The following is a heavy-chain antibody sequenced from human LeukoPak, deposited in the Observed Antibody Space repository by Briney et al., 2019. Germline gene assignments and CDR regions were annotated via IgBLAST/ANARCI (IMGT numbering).Heavy chain of an antibody. CDR1: GYTFTRYD. J-gene: IGHJ3*02. Sequence: GASVKVSCKASGYTFTRYDINWVRQATGQGLEWMGWMNPNRGNTGYAQKFQGRVTMTRNTSISTAYMELSSLRSEDTAVYYCARGPHDYGGKLVFDIWGQGTMVTVSS. D-gene: IGHD4-23*01. CDR3: ARGPHDYGGKLVFDI. CDR2: MNPNRGNT. V-gene: IGHV1-8*01.